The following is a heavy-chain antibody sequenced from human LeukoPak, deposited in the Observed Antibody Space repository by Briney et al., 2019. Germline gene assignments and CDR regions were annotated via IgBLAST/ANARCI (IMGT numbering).Heavy chain of an antibody. CDR2: ISSSSSYI. Sequence: AGGSLRLSCAASGFTFSSYTMNWVRQAPGKGLEWVSSISSSSSYIYYADSVKGRFTISRDNAKNSLYLQMNSLRAEDTAVYYCARASDSIFYYYYMDVWGKGTTVTVSS. CDR3: ARASDSIFYYYYMDV. CDR1: GFTFSSYT. V-gene: IGHV3-21*01. D-gene: IGHD3/OR15-3a*01. J-gene: IGHJ6*03.